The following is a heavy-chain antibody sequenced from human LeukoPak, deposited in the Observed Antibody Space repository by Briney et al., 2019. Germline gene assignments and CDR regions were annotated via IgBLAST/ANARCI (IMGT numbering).Heavy chain of an antibody. D-gene: IGHD6-19*01. Sequence: PGGSLRLSCAASGFTFSSYAMSWVRQAPGKGLEWVSAISGSGGSTYYADSVKGRFTISRDNSKNTLHLQMNSLRAEDTAVYYCATQWLALDAFDIWGQGTMVTVSS. CDR1: GFTFSSYA. CDR3: ATQWLALDAFDI. V-gene: IGHV3-23*01. CDR2: ISGSGGST. J-gene: IGHJ3*02.